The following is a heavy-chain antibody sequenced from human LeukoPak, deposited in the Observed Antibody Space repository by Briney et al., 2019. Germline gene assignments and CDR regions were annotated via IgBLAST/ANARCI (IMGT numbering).Heavy chain of an antibody. J-gene: IGHJ5*02. D-gene: IGHD1-26*01. CDR3: ARDHGGSYFFNWFDP. CDR1: GFTFSSYE. CDR2: ISSSSSYI. V-gene: IGHV3-21*01. Sequence: GGSLRLSCAASGFTFSSYEMNWVRQAPGKGLEWVSSISSSSSYIYYADSVKGRFTISRDNAKNSLYLQMNSLRAEDTAVYYCARDHGGSYFFNWFDPWGQGTLVTVSS.